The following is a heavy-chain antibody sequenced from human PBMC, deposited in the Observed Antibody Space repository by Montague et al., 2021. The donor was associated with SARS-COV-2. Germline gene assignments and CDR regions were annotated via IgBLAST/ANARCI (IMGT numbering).Heavy chain of an antibody. D-gene: IGHD3-10*01. CDR2: IHHGGST. CDR3: ARLGDGVVPSPILGVGPYYSYYYMDV. J-gene: IGHJ6*03. V-gene: IGHV4-34*01. CDR1: GGSFSTYS. Sequence: SETRSLTCAVHGGSFSTYSWNWIRQPPGKGLEWIGEIHHGGSTNYNPSLKGRVTISADTSKNQFSLKLTSVAAADTAVYYCARLGDGVVPSPILGVGPYYSYYYMDVWGKGTTVTVSS.